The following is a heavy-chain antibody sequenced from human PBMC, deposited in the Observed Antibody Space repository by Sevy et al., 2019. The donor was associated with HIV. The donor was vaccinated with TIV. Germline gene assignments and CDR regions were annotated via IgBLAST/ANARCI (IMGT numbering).Heavy chain of an antibody. J-gene: IGHJ4*02. V-gene: IGHV1-46*01. CDR2: IKLSGDST. CDR1: GYTFTNYY. Sequence: ASVKVSCKASGYTFTNYYMYWVRQAPGQGLEWMGIIKLSGDSTTYAVKFQGRVTMTRDTSTSTVYMELSSLRSEDTAIYYCARGYVSDYWGQGTLVTVSS. CDR3: ARGYVSDY. D-gene: IGHD3-10*02.